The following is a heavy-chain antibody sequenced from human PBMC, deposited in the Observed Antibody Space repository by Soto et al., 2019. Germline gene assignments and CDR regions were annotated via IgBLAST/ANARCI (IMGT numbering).Heavy chain of an antibody. CDR2: IYYSGST. V-gene: IGHV4-31*03. D-gene: IGHD1-20*01. CDR1: GGSISSGGYY. Sequence: QVQLQESGPGLVKPSQTLSLTCTVSGGSISSGGYYWSWIRQHPGKGLEWIGYIYYSGSTYYNPSLESRVTISVDTSKNQFSLKLSSVTAADTAVYYCARESLLGINYFDYWGQGTLVTVSS. J-gene: IGHJ4*02. CDR3: ARESLLGINYFDY.